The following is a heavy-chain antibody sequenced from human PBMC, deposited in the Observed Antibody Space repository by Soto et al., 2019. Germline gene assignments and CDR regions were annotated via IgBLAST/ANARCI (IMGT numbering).Heavy chain of an antibody. CDR3: ARALIQLWPHYYYGMDV. CDR1: GGSISSGDHY. J-gene: IGHJ6*02. D-gene: IGHD5-18*01. CDR2: IYYSGTT. Sequence: PSETLSLTCTVSGGSISSGDHYWRWIRQPPGKGLEWIGYIYYSGTTYYNLSLKSRVTISVDTSENQFSLKVNSVTAADTAVYYCARALIQLWPHYYYGMDVWGQGTTVTVSS. V-gene: IGHV4-30-4*01.